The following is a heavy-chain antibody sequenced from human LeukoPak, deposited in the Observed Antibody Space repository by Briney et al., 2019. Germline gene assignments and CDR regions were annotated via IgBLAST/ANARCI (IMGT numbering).Heavy chain of an antibody. Sequence: PSETLSLTCAVSGGSISSSNWWSWVRQPPGKGLEWIGEIYHSGSTNYNPSLKSRVTISVDKSKNQFSLKLSSVTAADTAVYYCASRYGSGRRFDYWGQGTLVTVSS. D-gene: IGHD3-10*01. CDR1: GGSISSSNW. CDR3: ASRYGSGRRFDY. J-gene: IGHJ4*02. V-gene: IGHV4-4*02. CDR2: IYHSGST.